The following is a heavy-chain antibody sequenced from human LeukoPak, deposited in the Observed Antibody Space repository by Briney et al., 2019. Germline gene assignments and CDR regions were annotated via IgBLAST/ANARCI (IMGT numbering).Heavy chain of an antibody. V-gene: IGHV4-38-2*02. J-gene: IGHJ6*04. CDR2: VYHVGTT. CDR3: ARTGQPYGDYAEASLGQMDV. D-gene: IGHD4-17*01. Sequence: SETLSLTCTVSGYSISSGYFWGWIRQPPAKGREWSGVYHVGTTDYNPSLKSRVTISVDTSKHQFSLKLSSVTAADTAVYYCARTGQPYGDYAEASLGQMDVWGKGTTVTISS. CDR1: GYSISSGYF.